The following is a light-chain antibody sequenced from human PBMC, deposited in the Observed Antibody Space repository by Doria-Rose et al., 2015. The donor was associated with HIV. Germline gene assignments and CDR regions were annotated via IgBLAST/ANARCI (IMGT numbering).Light chain of an antibody. CDR1: QSLLYTSKNY. CDR3: QQYYDTPS. J-gene: IGKJ3*01. Sequence: DIRVTQSPESLGMSLGERATLNCKSNQSLLYTSKNYLAWYQQKPGQPPNLLIYWASTRQSGVTARFSGSGSGTDFTPTISSLEAEDVAVYYCQQYYDTPSFGPGTTVDIK. V-gene: IGKV4-1*01. CDR2: WAS.